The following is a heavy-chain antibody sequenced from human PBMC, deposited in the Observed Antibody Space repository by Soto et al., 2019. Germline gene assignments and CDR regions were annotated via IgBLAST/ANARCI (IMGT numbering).Heavy chain of an antibody. CDR1: GFNFRLYP. CDR3: AKAHTFRFYYFTGGDY. D-gene: IGHD3-22*01. J-gene: IGHJ4*02. V-gene: IGHV3-23*01. CDR2: ISGSGGST. Sequence: GGSLRLSCGASGFNFRLYPMAWVRQAPGKGLEWVSSISGSGGSTFYADSVKGRFTISRDNSKNTLYLQMDTLRAGDSAVYYCAKAHTFRFYYFTGGDYWGQGTLVTVSS.